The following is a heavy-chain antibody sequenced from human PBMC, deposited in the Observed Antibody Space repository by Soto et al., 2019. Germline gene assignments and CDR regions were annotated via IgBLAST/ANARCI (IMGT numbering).Heavy chain of an antibody. D-gene: IGHD5-18*01. CDR1: GGSISNYY. CDR2: IYYSGST. V-gene: IGHV4-59*01. Sequence: QVQLQESGPGLVKPSETLSLTCTVSGGSISNYYWSWIRQPPGKGLEWIGYIYYSGSTNYNPSLKSRATITVSTSKNQFGLKVTPVTAADTAMYYCARIHETYWYFDLWGRGTLVTVSS. J-gene: IGHJ2*01. CDR3: ARIHETYWYFDL.